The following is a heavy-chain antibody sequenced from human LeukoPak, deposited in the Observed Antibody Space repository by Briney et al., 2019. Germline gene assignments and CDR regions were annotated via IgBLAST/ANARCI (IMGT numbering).Heavy chain of an antibody. Sequence: GGSLRLSCAASGFTFSDYYMTWIRQAPGKGLEWVSYISSNSGYTNYADSVKGRFTISRDNAKNSLYLQLNSLRAEDTALYYCARGRGSGWYVDYWGQGTLVTVSS. CDR2: ISSNSGYT. J-gene: IGHJ4*02. V-gene: IGHV3-11*05. CDR3: ARGRGSGWYVDY. CDR1: GFTFSDYY. D-gene: IGHD6-19*01.